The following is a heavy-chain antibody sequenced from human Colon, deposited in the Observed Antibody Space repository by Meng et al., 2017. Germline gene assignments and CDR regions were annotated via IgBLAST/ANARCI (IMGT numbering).Heavy chain of an antibody. Sequence: SVKVSCKASGGTFSSYAISWVRQAPGQGLEWVGGIIPIFGTANYAQKFQGRVTITADKSTSTAYMELSSLRSEDTAVYYCARLRDGYNYLLDYWGQGTLVTVSS. CDR1: GGTFSSYA. CDR2: IIPIFGTA. V-gene: IGHV1-69*06. CDR3: ARLRDGYNYLLDY. D-gene: IGHD5-24*01. J-gene: IGHJ4*02.